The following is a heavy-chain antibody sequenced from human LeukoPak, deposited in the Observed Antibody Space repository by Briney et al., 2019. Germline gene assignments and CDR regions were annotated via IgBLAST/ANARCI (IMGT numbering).Heavy chain of an antibody. D-gene: IGHD3-16*02. V-gene: IGHV1-2*02. Sequence: ASVKVSCKASGYTFTGYYMHWVRQAPGQGLEWMGWINPNSGGTNYAQKFQGRVTMTRDTSISTAYMELSRLRSDDTAVYYCARGGYDYVWGSYRPDDYWGQGTLVTVSS. CDR3: ARGGYDYVWGSYRPDDY. CDR1: GYTFTGYY. J-gene: IGHJ4*02. CDR2: INPNSGGT.